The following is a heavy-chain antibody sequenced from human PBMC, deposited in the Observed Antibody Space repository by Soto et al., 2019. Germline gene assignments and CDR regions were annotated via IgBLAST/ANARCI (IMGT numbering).Heavy chain of an antibody. V-gene: IGHV3-53*01. CDR1: GFTVSSNY. CDR2: IYSGGST. CDR3: ARPYYDILTMDV. Sequence: PGGSLRLSCAASGFTVSSNYMSWVRQAPGKGLEWVSVIYSGGSTYYADSVKGRFTISRDNSKNTLYLQMNSLRAEDTAVYYCARPYYDILTMDVWGQGTTVTVSS. D-gene: IGHD3-9*01. J-gene: IGHJ6*02.